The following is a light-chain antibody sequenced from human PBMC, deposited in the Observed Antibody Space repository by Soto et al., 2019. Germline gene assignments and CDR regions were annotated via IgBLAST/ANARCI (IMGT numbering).Light chain of an antibody. CDR3: ISYTRSTSYV. Sequence: QSALTQPASVSGSPGQSISISCTGTSSDVGGYNYVSWYQQHPGKAPKLIIYKVSNRPSGVSNRFPGSKSGNTASLTISGLQSEDEADYYCISYTRSTSYVFGTGTKLTVL. CDR2: KVS. J-gene: IGLJ1*01. CDR1: SSDVGGYNY. V-gene: IGLV2-14*01.